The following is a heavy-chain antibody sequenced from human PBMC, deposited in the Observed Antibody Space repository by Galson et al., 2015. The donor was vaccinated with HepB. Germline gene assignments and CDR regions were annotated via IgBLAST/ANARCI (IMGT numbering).Heavy chain of an antibody. CDR2: IAYDGSNQ. CDR3: ARAQNFLYEYGMDV. D-gene: IGHD1-7*01. J-gene: IGHJ6*02. Sequence: SLRLSCAVSGFTFSSYAMHWVRQAPDKGLEWVANIAYDGSNQYYADSVKGRFTISRDNSKNTLYLQMNSLRAEDTAMYYCARAQNFLYEYGMDVWGQGTTVTVSS. V-gene: IGHV3-30*04. CDR1: GFTFSSYA.